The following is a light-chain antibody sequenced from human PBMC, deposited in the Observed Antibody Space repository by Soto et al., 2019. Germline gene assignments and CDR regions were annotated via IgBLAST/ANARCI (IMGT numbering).Light chain of an antibody. CDR2: DVS. V-gene: IGLV2-14*03. CDR1: SSDVGSYNY. J-gene: IGLJ2*01. Sequence: QSALTQPASVSGSPGQSITFSCTGTSSDVGSYNYVSWYQQHPGKAPKFMIYDVSNRPLGISNRFSGSKSGNTASLTISGLQAEDEADYYCSSYTRSSTLVFGGGTKVTVL. CDR3: SSYTRSSTLV.